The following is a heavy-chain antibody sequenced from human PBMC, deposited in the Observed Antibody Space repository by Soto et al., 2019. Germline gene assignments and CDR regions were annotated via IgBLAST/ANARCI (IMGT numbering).Heavy chain of an antibody. J-gene: IGHJ6*02. V-gene: IGHV4-59*07. CDR2: IYYGGST. CDR1: GVAITTFY. CDR3: ARGQLLHYQYGLDV. D-gene: IGHD3-10*01. Sequence: QVQLQESGPALVRPSDSLSLMCSVSGVAITTFYWSWIRQAPGKGLEYIGYIYYGGSTHYNPALKSRVTISVDTAKNEFSLKLRSVTAADTAAYYCARGQLLHYQYGLDVWGQGTTVIV.